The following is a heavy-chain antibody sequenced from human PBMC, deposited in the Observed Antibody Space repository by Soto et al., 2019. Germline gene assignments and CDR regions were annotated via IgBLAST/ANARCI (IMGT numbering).Heavy chain of an antibody. J-gene: IGHJ4*02. CDR1: GYSFTSYW. D-gene: IGHD4-17*01. V-gene: IGHV5-51*01. CDR2: IYPSDSDT. CDR3: ARLSTDATFWGYFDY. Sequence: GESLKISCKGSGYSFTSYWIGWVRHMPGKGLQWMGIIYPSDSDTKYSPSFQGQVTISADKSISTAYLQWSGLKASDTAIYYCARLSTDATFWGYFDYWGPGTLVTVSS.